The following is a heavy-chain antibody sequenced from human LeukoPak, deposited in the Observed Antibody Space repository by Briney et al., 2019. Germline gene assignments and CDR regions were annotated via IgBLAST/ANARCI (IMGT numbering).Heavy chain of an antibody. J-gene: IGHJ5*02. D-gene: IGHD2-15*01. CDR3: APQDHAGSWFDP. V-gene: IGHV2-5*02. Sequence: SGPTLVKPTQTLTLTCTFSGFSLSTSGVGVGWIRQPPGKALEWLALIYWDDDKRYSPSLKSRLTITKDTCKNQVVLTMTNMDPVDTATYYCAPQDHAGSWFDPWGQGTLVTVSS. CDR2: IYWDDDK. CDR1: GFSLSTSGVG.